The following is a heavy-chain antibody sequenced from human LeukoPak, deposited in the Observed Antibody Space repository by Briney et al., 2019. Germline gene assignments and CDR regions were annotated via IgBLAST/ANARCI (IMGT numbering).Heavy chain of an antibody. J-gene: IGHJ4*02. CDR1: GGAISSGDYY. D-gene: IGHD2-15*01. Sequence: SETLSGTYTLPGGAISSGDYYWSWIRQPPGKRLEWIGYIYYSGSTYYNPCLKSRVTISVDTSKNQFSLKLSSVTAADTAVYYCARVVVAATIFARSYYFDYWGQGTLVTVSS. CDR2: IYYSGST. V-gene: IGHV4-30-4*01. CDR3: ARVVVAATIFARSYYFDY.